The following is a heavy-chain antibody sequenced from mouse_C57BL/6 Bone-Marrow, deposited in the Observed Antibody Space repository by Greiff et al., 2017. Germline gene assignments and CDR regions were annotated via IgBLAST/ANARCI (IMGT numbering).Heavy chain of an antibody. V-gene: IGHV1-59*01. CDR3: ARRRHCDEEFAY. CDR1: GYTFTSYW. J-gene: IGHJ3*01. CDR2: IDPSDSYT. D-gene: IGHD6-1*01. Sequence: QVQLQQPGAELVRPGTSVKLSCKASGYTFTSYWMHWVKQRPGPGLEWIGVIDPSDSYTNYNQKFKGKATLTVDTSSSTAYMQLSSLTSEDSAVYYCARRRHCDEEFAYGGQGTLVTVSA.